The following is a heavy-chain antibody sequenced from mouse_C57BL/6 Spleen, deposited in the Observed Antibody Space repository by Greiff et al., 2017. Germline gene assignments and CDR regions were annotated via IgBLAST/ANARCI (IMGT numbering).Heavy chain of an antibody. V-gene: IGHV1-82*01. CDR1: GYAFSSSW. CDR3: ARGGTVVAKNAMDC. D-gene: IGHD1-1*01. Sequence: VKLMESGPELVKPGASVKISCKASGYAFSSSWMNWVKQRPGKGLEWIGRIYPGDGDTNYNGKFKGKATLTADKSSSTAYMQLSSLTSEDSAVYFCARGGTVVAKNAMDCWSQGTSVTVSS. J-gene: IGHJ4*01. CDR2: IYPGDGDT.